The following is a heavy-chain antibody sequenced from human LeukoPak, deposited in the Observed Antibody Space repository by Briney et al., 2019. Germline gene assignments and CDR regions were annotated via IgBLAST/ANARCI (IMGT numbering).Heavy chain of an antibody. J-gene: IGHJ4*02. CDR2: INPNSGGT. V-gene: IGHV1-2*02. D-gene: IGHD6-6*01. CDR1: GYTFTGYY. CDR3: ARDMSGGSSSNDY. Sequence: ASVKVSCKSSGYTFTGYYIHWVRQAPGQGLEWMGWINPNSGGTNYAQKFQGRVTMTRDTSISTAYMELSRLRSDDTAVYYCARDMSGGSSSNDYWGQGTLVTVSS.